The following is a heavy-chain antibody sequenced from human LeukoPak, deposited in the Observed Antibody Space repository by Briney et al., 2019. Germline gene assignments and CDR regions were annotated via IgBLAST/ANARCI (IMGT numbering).Heavy chain of an antibody. Sequence: SGTLSLTCAVSGGSISSSNRWSWVRQPPGKGLEWIGEIYHSGSTNYNPSLKSRVTISVDKSKNQFSLKLSSVTAADTAVYYCARAGRVGATGYFDYWGQGTLVTVSS. J-gene: IGHJ4*02. CDR3: ARAGRVGATGYFDY. V-gene: IGHV4-4*02. CDR1: GGSISSSNR. D-gene: IGHD1-26*01. CDR2: IYHSGST.